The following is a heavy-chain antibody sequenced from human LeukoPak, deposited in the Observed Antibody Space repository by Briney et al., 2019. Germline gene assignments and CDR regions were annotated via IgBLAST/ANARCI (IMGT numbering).Heavy chain of an antibody. CDR2: IYSGGST. CDR3: AKEVEYYDFWSGYDY. J-gene: IGHJ4*02. V-gene: IGHV3-53*01. Sequence: GGSLRLSCAASGFTVSSNYMSWVRQAPGKGLEWVSVIYSGGSTYYADSVKGRFTISRDNSKNTLYLQMNSLRAEDTAVYYCAKEVEYYDFWSGYDYWGQGTLVTVSS. CDR1: GFTVSSNY. D-gene: IGHD3-3*01.